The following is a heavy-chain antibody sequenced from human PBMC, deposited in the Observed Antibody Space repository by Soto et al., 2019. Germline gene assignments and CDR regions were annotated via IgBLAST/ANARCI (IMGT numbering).Heavy chain of an antibody. V-gene: IGHV1-69*13. J-gene: IGHJ6*02. D-gene: IGHD3-16*01. Sequence: SVKVSCKASGGTFSSYAIGWVRQAPGQGLEWMGGIIPIFGTANYAQKFQGRVTITADESTSTAYMELSSLRSEDTAVYYCARGPTDPDYYYYYYGMDVWGQGTTVTVSS. CDR3: ARGPTDPDYYYYYYGMDV. CDR2: IIPIFGTA. CDR1: GGTFSSYA.